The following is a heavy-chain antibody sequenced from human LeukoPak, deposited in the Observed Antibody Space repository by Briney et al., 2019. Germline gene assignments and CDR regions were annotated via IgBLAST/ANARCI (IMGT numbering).Heavy chain of an antibody. CDR2: INTEDGET. CDR1: GYTLSELS. CDR3: ATVEATEAYYYYDMDV. J-gene: IGHJ6*02. D-gene: IGHD1-1*01. Sequence: GGSVRVSCTVSGYTLSELSMHWVRQAPGKGLEWMGGINTEDGETIYAQTLKGRVTITEDTSRNTAYMEMSSLRSEDTAVYYCATVEATEAYYYYDMDVWGQGTTVTVSS. V-gene: IGHV1-24*01.